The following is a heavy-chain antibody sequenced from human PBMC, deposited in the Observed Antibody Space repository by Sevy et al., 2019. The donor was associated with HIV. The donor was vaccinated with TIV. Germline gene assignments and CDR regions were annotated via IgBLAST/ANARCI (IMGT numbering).Heavy chain of an antibody. J-gene: IGHJ4*02. CDR1: GFTFNNAW. Sequence: GGSLRLSCVVSGFTFNNAWMNWVRQAPGKGLEWVARIKSKTEGGTTDYAAPVKGRFTISRDVTKNTLYLQMNSLKTEDTAVYYCATEYYDFWSGYLGYFDYWGQGTLVTVSS. D-gene: IGHD3-3*01. V-gene: IGHV3-15*07. CDR3: ATEYYDFWSGYLGYFDY. CDR2: IKSKTEGGTT.